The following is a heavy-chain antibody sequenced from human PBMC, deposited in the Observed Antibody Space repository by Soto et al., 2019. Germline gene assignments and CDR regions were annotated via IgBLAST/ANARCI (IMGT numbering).Heavy chain of an antibody. CDR3: ARGDDSSGYYYYYYYGMDV. J-gene: IGHJ6*02. V-gene: IGHV4-61*01. Sequence: QVQLQESGPGLVKPSETLSLTCTVSGGSVSSGSYYWSWIRQPPGKGLEWIGYIYYSGSTNYNPSLKSRVTISVDTSKNQFSLKLSSVTAADTAVYYCARGDDSSGYYYYYYYGMDVWGQGTTFTVSS. D-gene: IGHD3-22*01. CDR1: GGSVSSGSYY. CDR2: IYYSGST.